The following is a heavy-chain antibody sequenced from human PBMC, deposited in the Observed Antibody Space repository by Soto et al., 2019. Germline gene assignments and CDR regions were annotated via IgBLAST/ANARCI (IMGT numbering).Heavy chain of an antibody. V-gene: IGHV3-64D*06. Sequence: VGSLRLSCSASGFTFSESTIYWVRQVPGKGLEAISAVSTSGRSTYYADSVKDRFRISRDNSKNTIYLQMGSLRPEDTARYYCVKQAHGLDGVAFDYWGRGTQVTVSS. CDR1: GFTFSEST. CDR3: VKQAHGLDGVAFDY. D-gene: IGHD2-15*01. CDR2: VSTSGRST. J-gene: IGHJ4*01.